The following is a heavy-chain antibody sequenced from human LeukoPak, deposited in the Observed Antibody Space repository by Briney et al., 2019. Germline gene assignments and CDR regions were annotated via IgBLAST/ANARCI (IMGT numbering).Heavy chain of an antibody. D-gene: IGHD3-16*02. CDR3: ARDRPNYDYVWGSYRSSGLFDY. CDR1: GFTFSSYW. Sequence: PGGSLRLSCAASGFTFSSYWMSWVRQAPGKGLEWVANIKQDGSEKYYVDSVKGRFTISRDNAKNSLYLQMNSLRAEDTAVYYCARDRPNYDYVWGSYRSSGLFDYWGQGTLVTVSS. J-gene: IGHJ4*02. V-gene: IGHV3-7*01. CDR2: IKQDGSEK.